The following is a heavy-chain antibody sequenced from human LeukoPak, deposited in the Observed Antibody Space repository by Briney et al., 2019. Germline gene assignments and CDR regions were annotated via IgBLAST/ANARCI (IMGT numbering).Heavy chain of an antibody. CDR2: IHYSGST. CDR3: ARSDIVATIGNY. V-gene: IGHV4-31*03. D-gene: IGHD5-12*01. CDR1: GGSISSGGYY. J-gene: IGHJ4*02. Sequence: SETLSLTCTVSGGSISSGGYYWSWIRQHPGKGLEWIGYIHYSGSTYYNPSLKSRVTISIDTSKNQFSLKLSSVTAADTAVYYCARSDIVATIGNYWGQGTLVTVSS.